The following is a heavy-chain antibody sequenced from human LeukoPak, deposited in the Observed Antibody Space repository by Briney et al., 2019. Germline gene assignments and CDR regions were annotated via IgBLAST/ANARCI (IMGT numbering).Heavy chain of an antibody. CDR2: INTDGSST. Sequence: GSLRLSRAASGFTFSSYWMHWVRQAPGKGLVWVSRINTDGSSTSYAESVKGRFTISRDNAKNTLYLQMNSLRAEDTAVYYCGRDSAWDYYFDYWGQGTLVTVSS. D-gene: IGHD1-26*01. CDR3: GRDSAWDYYFDY. V-gene: IGHV3-74*01. CDR1: GFTFSSYW. J-gene: IGHJ4*02.